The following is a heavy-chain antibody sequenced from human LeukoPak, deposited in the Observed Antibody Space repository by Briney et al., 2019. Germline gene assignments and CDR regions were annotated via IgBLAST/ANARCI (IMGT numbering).Heavy chain of an antibody. J-gene: IGHJ6*03. D-gene: IGHD1-26*01. CDR2: INPNSGGT. V-gene: IGHV1-2*02. CDR3: ARDSGSYPRAMDV. CDR1: GYTFTGYY. Sequence: ASVKVSCKASGYTFTGYYMHWVRQAPGQGLEWMGWINPNSGGTNYAQKFQGRVTMTRDTSISTAYMELSRLRSDDAAVYYCARDSGSYPRAMDVWGKGTTVTVSS.